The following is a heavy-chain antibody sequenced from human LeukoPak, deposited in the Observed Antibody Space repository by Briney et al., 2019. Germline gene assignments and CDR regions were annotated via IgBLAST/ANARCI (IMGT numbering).Heavy chain of an antibody. J-gene: IGHJ3*02. Sequence: QPGGSLRLSCAASGFTFSSYGMHWVRQAPGKGLEWVAVIWYDGSNKYYADSVKGRFTISRDNSKNTLYLQMNSLRAEDTAVYYCARTQYDILDAFDIWGQGTMVTVSP. CDR2: IWYDGSNK. CDR1: GFTFSSYG. D-gene: IGHD3-9*01. CDR3: ARTQYDILDAFDI. V-gene: IGHV3-33*01.